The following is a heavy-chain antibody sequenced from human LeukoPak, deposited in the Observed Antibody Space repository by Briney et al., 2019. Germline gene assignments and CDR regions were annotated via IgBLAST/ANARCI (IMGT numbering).Heavy chain of an antibody. Sequence: SETLSLTCAVYGGSFSGYYWSWIGQPPGKGLEWIGEINHSGSTNYNPSLKSRVTISVDTSKNQFSLKLSSVTAADTAVYYCARLRKQWLAFYYYYMDVWGKGTTVTISS. CDR2: INHSGST. D-gene: IGHD6-19*01. CDR1: GGSFSGYY. J-gene: IGHJ6*03. V-gene: IGHV4-34*01. CDR3: ARLRKQWLAFYYYYMDV.